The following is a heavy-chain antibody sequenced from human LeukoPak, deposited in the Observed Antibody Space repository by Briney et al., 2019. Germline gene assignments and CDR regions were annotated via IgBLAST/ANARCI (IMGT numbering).Heavy chain of an antibody. CDR2: ISSSSGTTT. CDR1: GFTFSDYY. Sequence: WGAPGISCAAPGFTFSDYYMSWIRQGPGKGVEGVSYISSSSGTTTHYADSVKGRFTISRDNAKNSLHLQMNSLRAEDTAVYYCARVRGSYSVDYWGQGTLVTVSS. J-gene: IGHJ4*02. V-gene: IGHV3-11*04. D-gene: IGHD1-26*01. CDR3: ARVRGSYSVDY.